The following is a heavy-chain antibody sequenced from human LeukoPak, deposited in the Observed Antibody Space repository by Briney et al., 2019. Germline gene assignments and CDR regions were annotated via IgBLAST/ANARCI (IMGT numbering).Heavy chain of an antibody. D-gene: IGHD1-26*01. J-gene: IGHJ4*02. V-gene: IGHV7-4-1*02. Sequence: ASVKVSCKASGYTFTSYAMNWVRQAPGQGLEWMGWINTNTGDPTYAQGFTGRFVFSLDTSVGTAYLQISSLKAEDTAVYYCARGVSGSYYAEPFDYWGQGTLVTVSS. CDR2: INTNTGDP. CDR3: ARGVSGSYYAEPFDY. CDR1: GYTFTSYA.